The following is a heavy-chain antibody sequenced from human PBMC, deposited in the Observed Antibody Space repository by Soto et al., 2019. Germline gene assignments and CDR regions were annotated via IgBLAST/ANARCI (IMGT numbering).Heavy chain of an antibody. Sequence: EVQLVESGGGLVQPGGSLRLSCAASGFTFSNYWMSWVRHAPGKGLEWLANIKQDGTEKNYVDSVRGRFTISRDHAKNSLDLQMNSLTAEDPAVYYCASVAIWGQGTLVTGSS. V-gene: IGHV3-7*01. J-gene: IGHJ4*02. CDR2: IKQDGTEK. CDR1: GFTFSNYW. D-gene: IGHD2-2*01. CDR3: ASVAI.